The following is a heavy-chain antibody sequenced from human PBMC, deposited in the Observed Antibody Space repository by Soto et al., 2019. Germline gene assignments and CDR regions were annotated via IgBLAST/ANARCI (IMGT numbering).Heavy chain of an antibody. CDR2: ISGDGNDK. D-gene: IGHD1-26*01. J-gene: IGHJ4*02. CDR1: GFIFRNFG. V-gene: IGHV3-30*03. CDR3: VQGASTARQPLDS. Sequence: QVQLVESGGGVVQPGRSLRLSCAASGFIFRNFGMHWVRRAPGKGLEWVATISGDGNDKYYPDSMKGRFTISRDNFNNTLYLQLNSLRPEDTAVYPCVQGASTARQPLDSWGQGVLVTVSS.